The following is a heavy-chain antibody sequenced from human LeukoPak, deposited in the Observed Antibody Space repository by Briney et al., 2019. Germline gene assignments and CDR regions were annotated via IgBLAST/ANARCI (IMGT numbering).Heavy chain of an antibody. CDR2: IYYSGST. CDR3: ASPPRTWLRTYAFDI. Sequence: SETLSLTCTVSGGSISSDYWGWIRQPPGKGLEWIGNIYYSGSTYYNPSLKSRVTISVDTSKNQFSLKLSSVTAADTAVYYCASPPRTWLRTYAFDIWGQGTMVTVSS. CDR1: GGSISSDY. J-gene: IGHJ3*02. D-gene: IGHD3-22*01. V-gene: IGHV4-59*12.